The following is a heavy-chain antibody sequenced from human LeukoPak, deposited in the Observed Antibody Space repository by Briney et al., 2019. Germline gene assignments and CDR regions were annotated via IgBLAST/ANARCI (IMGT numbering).Heavy chain of an antibody. CDR2: INQDGGEK. D-gene: IGHD3-22*01. J-gene: IGHJ3*02. Sequence: GGSLLLSCVASGCTFSRYWMTWARQSPEKGLEWVANINQDGGEKQYAYSMKGRFTISRDNAENSLYLQMNSLRPEDTAIYYCARDPYNSGGYWAFDIWGQGAAVAVSS. CDR1: GCTFSRYW. CDR3: ARDPYNSGGYWAFDI. V-gene: IGHV3-7*01.